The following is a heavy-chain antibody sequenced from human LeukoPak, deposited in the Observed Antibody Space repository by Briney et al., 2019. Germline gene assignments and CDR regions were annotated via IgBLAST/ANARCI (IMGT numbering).Heavy chain of an antibody. Sequence: GASVKVSCKASGYTFTSYYMHWVRQAPGQGLEWMGVINPSGGSTIYAQKLQGRVTMTRDTSTSTVYMELSSLRSDDTAVYYCARPLVTLKDYYYGMDVWGQGTTVTVSS. V-gene: IGHV1-46*04. CDR1: GYTFTSYY. CDR2: INPSGGST. D-gene: IGHD3-9*01. J-gene: IGHJ6*02. CDR3: ARPLVTLKDYYYGMDV.